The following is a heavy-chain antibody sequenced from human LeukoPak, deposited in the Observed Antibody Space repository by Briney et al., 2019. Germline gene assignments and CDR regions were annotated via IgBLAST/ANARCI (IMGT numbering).Heavy chain of an antibody. CDR1: GGSISSSSYY. CDR2: IYYSGST. V-gene: IGHV4-39*02. J-gene: IGHJ6*03. CDR3: ARDPGPYYCLTTSCYYMDV. D-gene: IGHD2-2*01. Sequence: SETLSLTCTVSGGSISSSSYYWGWIRQPPGKGLEWIGSIYYSGSTYYNPSLKGRVTISVVTSKNQFSLKLSSVTAADTAVYYCARDPGPYYCLTTSCYYMDVWGKGTTVTVSS.